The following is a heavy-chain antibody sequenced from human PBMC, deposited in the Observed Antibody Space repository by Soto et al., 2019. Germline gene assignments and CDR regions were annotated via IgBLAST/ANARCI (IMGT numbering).Heavy chain of an antibody. CDR1: GFTFSSYS. V-gene: IGHV3-48*02. J-gene: IGHJ3*02. CDR3: ARAYYDRGTAGI. D-gene: IGHD3-9*01. Sequence: EVQLVESGGGLVQPGGSLRLSCAASGFTFSSYSMNWVRQAPGKGLEWVSYISSSSSTIYYADSVKGRFTISRDNAKNSLYLHMNSLRDEDTAVYYCARAYYDRGTAGIWGQGTMVTVSS. CDR2: ISSSSSTI.